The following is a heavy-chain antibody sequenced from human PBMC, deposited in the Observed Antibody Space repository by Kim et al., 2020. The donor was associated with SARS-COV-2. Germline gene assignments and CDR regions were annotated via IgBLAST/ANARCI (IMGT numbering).Heavy chain of an antibody. D-gene: IGHD3-3*02. J-gene: IGHJ4*02. CDR1: GFTFSSYA. V-gene: IGHV3-23*01. Sequence: GGSLRLSCAASGFTFSSYAMSWVRQAPGKGLEWVSGISVNGGGTYYIASVKGRFTISRDNSKNTLYLQMNSLRAEDTAVYYCAKNPERSIRRFDSWGQGTLVSVSS. CDR2: ISVNGGGT. CDR3: AKNPERSIRRFDS.